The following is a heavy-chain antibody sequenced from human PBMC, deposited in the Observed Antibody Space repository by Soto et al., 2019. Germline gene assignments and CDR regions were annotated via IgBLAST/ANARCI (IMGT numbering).Heavy chain of an antibody. Sequence: SETLSLTCAVYGGSFSGYYWSWIRQPPGKGLEWIGEINHSGSTNYNPSLKSRVTISVDTSKNQFSLKLSSVTAADTAVYYCARVRGYSRIWQRPYCIDVCGKGTTVTGSS. CDR2: INHSGST. CDR1: GGSFSGYY. D-gene: IGHD6-13*01. J-gene: IGHJ6*04. CDR3: ARVRGYSRIWQRPYCIDV. V-gene: IGHV4-34*01.